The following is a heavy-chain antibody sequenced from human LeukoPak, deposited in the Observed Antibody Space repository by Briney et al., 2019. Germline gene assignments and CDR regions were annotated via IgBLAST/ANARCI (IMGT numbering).Heavy chain of an antibody. D-gene: IGHD6-19*01. J-gene: IGHJ4*02. CDR1: GGSISTVNYY. V-gene: IGHV4-39*07. CDR3: ARENSRGSGWYSPPYFDY. Sequence: PSETLSLTCTVSGGSISTVNYYWGWIRQPPGKGLEWIGIIYYDGSTYYNPSLESRVTISVDTSKNQFSLKLSSVTAADTAVYYCARENSRGSGWYSPPYFDYWGQGTLVTVSS. CDR2: IYYDGST.